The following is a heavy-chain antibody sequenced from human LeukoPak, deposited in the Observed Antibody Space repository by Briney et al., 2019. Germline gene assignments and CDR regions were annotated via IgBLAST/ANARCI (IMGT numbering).Heavy chain of an antibody. Sequence: PGGSLRLSCAASGFTFSSYSMNWVRQAPGKGLEWVSSISRSSSYIYYADSVKGRFTISRDNAKNSLYLQMNSLRAEDTAVYYCARAARIDAFDIWGQGTMVTVSS. CDR1: GFTFSSYS. D-gene: IGHD6-6*01. V-gene: IGHV3-21*01. J-gene: IGHJ3*02. CDR2: ISRSSSYI. CDR3: ARAARIDAFDI.